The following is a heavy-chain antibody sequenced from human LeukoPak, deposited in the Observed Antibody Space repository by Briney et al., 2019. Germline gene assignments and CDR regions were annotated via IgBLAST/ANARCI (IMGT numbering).Heavy chain of an antibody. CDR3: AIAGYCSGGSCYPYYYYYYMDV. D-gene: IGHD2-15*01. CDR2: ISGHNDYT. J-gene: IGHJ6*03. Sequence: GASVKVSFKASGYTFTSYAISWVRQAPGQGLAWMGWISGHNDYTNYAQRLQGRVTMTTDTSTSTAYMELRSLRSDDTAVYYCAIAGYCSGGSCYPYYYYYYMDVWGKGTTVTVSS. V-gene: IGHV1-18*01. CDR1: GYTFTSYA.